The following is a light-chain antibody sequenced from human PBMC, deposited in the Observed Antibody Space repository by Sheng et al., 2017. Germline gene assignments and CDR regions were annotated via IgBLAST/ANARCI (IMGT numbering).Light chain of an antibody. V-gene: IGKV3D-20*02. CDR1: QSVSSSY. CDR2: DAS. J-gene: IGKJ4*01. Sequence: VLTQSPGTLSVSPGERATLSCRASQSVSSSYLAWYQQKPGQAPRLLIYDASNRATGIPARFSGSGSGTDFTLTISSLEPEDFAVYYCQQRSNWPPGLTFGGGTKVEIK. CDR3: QQRSNWPPGLT.